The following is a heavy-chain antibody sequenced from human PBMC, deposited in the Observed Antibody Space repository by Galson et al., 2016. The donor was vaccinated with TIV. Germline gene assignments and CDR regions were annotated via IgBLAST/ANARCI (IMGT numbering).Heavy chain of an antibody. V-gene: IGHV2-5*02. J-gene: IGHJ4*02. Sequence: PALVKPTQTLTLTCAFSGFPLSTRGEGVAWVRQPPGRALEWLALIYWDGGKRYSPSLKSRLTITKDTSKKQVVLTMANMDPLDTATYYCAVARGGGYNFDSWGQGTLVTVSS. CDR3: AVARGGGYNFDS. CDR1: GFPLSTRGEG. CDR2: IYWDGGK. D-gene: IGHD3-16*01.